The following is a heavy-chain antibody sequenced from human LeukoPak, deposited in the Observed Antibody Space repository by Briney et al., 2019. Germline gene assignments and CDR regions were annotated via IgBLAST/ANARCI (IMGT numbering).Heavy chain of an antibody. J-gene: IGHJ4*02. CDR1: GFTFSSYG. Sequence: PGGSLRLSCAASGFTFSSYGMHWVRQAPGKGLEWVAVTSYDGSNKYYADSVKGRFTISRDNSKNTLYLQMNSLRAEDTAVYYCAKGPKGEWELLGGYWGQGTLVTVSS. V-gene: IGHV3-30*18. D-gene: IGHD1-26*01. CDR3: AKGPKGEWELLGGY. CDR2: TSYDGSNK.